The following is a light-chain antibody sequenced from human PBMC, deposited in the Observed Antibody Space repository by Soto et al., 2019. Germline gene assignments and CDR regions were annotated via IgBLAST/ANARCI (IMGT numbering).Light chain of an antibody. V-gene: IGKV3-15*01. Sequence: EIVMTQSPATLSVSPGERATLSCRASQSISNNLAWYQQKPGQAPRLLMYSASTRATGIPARFSGSGSGTEFTLTVSSLEAEDFALYYCQQRSNWPPTFGQGTRLGL. CDR3: QQRSNWPPT. CDR2: SAS. CDR1: QSISNN. J-gene: IGKJ5*01.